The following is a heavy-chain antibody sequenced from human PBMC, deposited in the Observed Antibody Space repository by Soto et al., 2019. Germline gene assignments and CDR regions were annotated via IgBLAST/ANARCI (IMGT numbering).Heavy chain of an antibody. V-gene: IGHV1-3*05. CDR3: AATYYDFWSGKGRGWFDP. Sequence: QVQLVQSGAEEKKPGASVKVSCKASGYTFTSYAMHWVRQAPGQRLEWMGWINAGNGNTKYSQKFQGRVTITRDTSASTAYMELCSLRSEDTAVYYCAATYYDFWSGKGRGWFDPWGQGSLVTVSS. D-gene: IGHD3-3*01. CDR2: INAGNGNT. CDR1: GYTFTSYA. J-gene: IGHJ5*02.